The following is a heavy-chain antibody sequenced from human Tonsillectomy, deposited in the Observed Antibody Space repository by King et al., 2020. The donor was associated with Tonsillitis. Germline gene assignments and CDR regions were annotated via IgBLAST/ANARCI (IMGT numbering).Heavy chain of an antibody. CDR2: ISGSGGST. V-gene: IGHV3-23*04. D-gene: IGHD1-26*01. J-gene: IGHJ4*02. CDR3: AKVGLGATFYFDY. Sequence: VQLVESGGGLVQPGGSLRLSCAASGFTFSSYAMTWVRQAPGKGLEWVSGISGSGGSTYYADSVKGRFTIARDNSKNTLYLQMNSLRAEDTAVYYCAKVGLGATFYFDYWGQGTLVSVSS. CDR1: GFTFSSYA.